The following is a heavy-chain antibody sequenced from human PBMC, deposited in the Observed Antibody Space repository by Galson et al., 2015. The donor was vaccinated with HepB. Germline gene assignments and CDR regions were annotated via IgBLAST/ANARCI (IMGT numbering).Heavy chain of an antibody. Sequence: SLRLSCAASGFTFNSHAMTWVRQAPGKGLEWVSSISGSGGSTYYRGSFKGRFTISRDNSKNTVYLQMKSPRADDTAVYYCAKCSGSNWFVPHHFDSWGQGTLVTVSS. CDR3: AKCSGSNWFVPHHFDS. J-gene: IGHJ4*02. D-gene: IGHD6-13*01. CDR2: ISGSGGST. V-gene: IGHV3-23*01. CDR1: GFTFNSHA.